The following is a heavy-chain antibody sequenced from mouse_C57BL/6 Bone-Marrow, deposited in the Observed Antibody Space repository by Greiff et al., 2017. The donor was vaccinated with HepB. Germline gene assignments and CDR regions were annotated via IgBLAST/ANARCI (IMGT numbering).Heavy chain of an antibody. CDR3: ARSSWYFDV. CDR2: IYPSDSET. V-gene: IGHV1-61*01. J-gene: IGHJ1*03. Sequence: QVQLQQPGAELVRPGSSVKLSCKASGYTFTSYWMDWVEQRPGQGLEWIGNIYPSDSETHYNQKFKDKATLTVDKSSSTAYMQLSSLTSEDSAVYYCARSSWYFDVWGTGTTVTVSS. CDR1: GYTFTSYW.